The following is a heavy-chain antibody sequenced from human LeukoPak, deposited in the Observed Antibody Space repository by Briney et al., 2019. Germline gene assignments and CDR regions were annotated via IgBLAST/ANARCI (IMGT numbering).Heavy chain of an antibody. V-gene: IGHV1-18*01. CDR1: GYSFTTYG. CDR3: ARGVSNRWADF. J-gene: IGHJ4*02. CDR2: ITAYNGNT. Sequence: ASVKVSCKASGYSFTTYGTNWVRQAPGQGLEWMGWITAYNGNTNYAHKFQGRFTMTTDTYTRTVYMELRGLKSNDTAVYYCARGVSNRWADFWGQGTLVTVSS. D-gene: IGHD2/OR15-2a*01.